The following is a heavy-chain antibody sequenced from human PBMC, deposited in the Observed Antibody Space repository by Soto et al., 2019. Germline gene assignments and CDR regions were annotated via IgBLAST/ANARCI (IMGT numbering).Heavy chain of an antibody. D-gene: IGHD6-25*01. Sequence: EVQLLESGGGLVQPGGSLRLSCAASGFTFSSYAMTWVRQAPGKGLEWVSGITGNGGSAYYADSVKGRFTISKDNSKSTLYLQTDSLRAEDTAVYYCAKDRGQAAGYYFDSWAQGTLVTVSS. CDR2: ITGNGGSA. V-gene: IGHV3-23*01. CDR3: AKDRGQAAGYYFDS. CDR1: GFTFSSYA. J-gene: IGHJ4*02.